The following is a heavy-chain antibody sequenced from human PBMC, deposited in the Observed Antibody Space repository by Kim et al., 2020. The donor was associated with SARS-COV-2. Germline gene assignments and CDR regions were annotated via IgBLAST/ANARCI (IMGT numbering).Heavy chain of an antibody. CDR3: ARLGLWYTH. V-gene: IGHV4-59*01. Sequence: SETLSLTCTVSGGSISSYYWSWIRQPPGKGLEWIGYIYYSGSTNYNPSLKSRVTISVDTSKNQFSLKLSPVTAADTAVYYCARLGLWYTHWGQGTLVTVSS. D-gene: IGHD5-18*01. CDR1: GGSISSYY. CDR2: IYYSGST. J-gene: IGHJ4*02.